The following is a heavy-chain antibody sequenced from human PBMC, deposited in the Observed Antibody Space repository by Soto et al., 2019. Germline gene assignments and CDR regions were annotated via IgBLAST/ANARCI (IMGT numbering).Heavy chain of an antibody. V-gene: IGHV4-30-2*01. CDR1: GGSISSGGYS. D-gene: IGHD4-4*01. CDR2: IYRSGST. CDR3: ARGLTTVTTLATYYFDY. J-gene: IGHJ4*02. Sequence: QLQLQESGSGLVKPLQTLSLTCAVSGGSISSGGYSWSWIRQPPGKGLEWIGDIYRSGSTSYNPSLKSRVTISVDRSKNQFSLKLSSVTAADTAVYYCARGLTTVTTLATYYFDYWGQGTLVTVSS.